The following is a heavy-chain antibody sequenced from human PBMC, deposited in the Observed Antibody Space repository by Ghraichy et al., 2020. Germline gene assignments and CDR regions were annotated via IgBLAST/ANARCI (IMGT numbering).Heavy chain of an antibody. CDR1: GFTFNSYA. J-gene: IGHJ6*02. Sequence: GGSLRLSCAASGFTFNSYAMSWVRQAPGKGLEWVSTISGSGGSTYYADSVKGRFTISRDNSKNTLYLQMNSLRAEDTAVYYCAKAQYSSSGSYYYYYDMDVGGQGTTVTVSS. D-gene: IGHD6-6*01. CDR2: ISGSGGST. V-gene: IGHV3-23*01. CDR3: AKAQYSSSGSYYYYYDMDV.